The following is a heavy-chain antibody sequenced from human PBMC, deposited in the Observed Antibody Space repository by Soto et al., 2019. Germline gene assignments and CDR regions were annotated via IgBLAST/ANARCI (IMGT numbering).Heavy chain of an antibody. CDR3: ARGSGYDFAWFDP. Sequence: PSETLSLTCTVSGGSISSGDYYWSWIRQPPGTGLEWIGYIYYSGSTYYNPSLQSRVTISVDTSKNQFSLKLSSVTAADTAVYYCARGSGYDFAWFDPWGQGTLVTVSS. V-gene: IGHV4-30-4*01. CDR1: GGSISSGDYY. D-gene: IGHD5-12*01. CDR2: IYYSGST. J-gene: IGHJ5*02.